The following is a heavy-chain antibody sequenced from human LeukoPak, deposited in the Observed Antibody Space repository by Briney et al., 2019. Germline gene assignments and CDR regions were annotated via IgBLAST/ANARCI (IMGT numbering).Heavy chain of an antibody. J-gene: IGHJ5*02. CDR3: ARSIRGSSGYYYGIHWFDP. CDR2: IYYSGST. D-gene: IGHD3-22*01. Sequence: PSETLSLTCTVSGGSISSSSYYWGWIRQPPGKGLEWIGSIYYSGSTFYNPSLKSRVTISVDTSKNQFSLKLSSVTAADTAVYYCARSIRGSSGYYYGIHWFDPWGQGTLVTVSS. V-gene: IGHV4-39*07. CDR1: GGSISSSSYY.